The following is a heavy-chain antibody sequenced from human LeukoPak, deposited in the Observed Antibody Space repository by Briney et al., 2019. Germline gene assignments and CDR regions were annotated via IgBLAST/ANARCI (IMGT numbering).Heavy chain of an antibody. CDR2: ITNSGDST. D-gene: IGHD2-21*02. CDR1: ALTLYNYG. CDR3: AKSLTYRYGDCLED. V-gene: IGHV3-23*01. J-gene: IGHJ4*02. Sequence: GGSLRLSCTASALTLYNYGITWVRQAPGKGLEWVSIITNSGDSTYYADSVKGRFAIPRDRSKNTVSLQLTKQRAEDTAVYYCAKSLTYRYGDCLEDWGQGTLVTVSS.